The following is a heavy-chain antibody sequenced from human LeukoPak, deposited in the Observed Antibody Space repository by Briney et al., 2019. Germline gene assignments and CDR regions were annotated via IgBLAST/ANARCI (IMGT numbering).Heavy chain of an antibody. J-gene: IGHJ4*02. CDR3: ATAFPLRGYCRSNRCSQYYFNY. CDR2: ISGTGGST. D-gene: IGHD2-2*01. Sequence: GGSLRLSCAASGFTFSNYAMSWVRQAPGEGLGWGSGISGTGGSTNYADSVKGRVTISRDNSTNTLYLHMNSLRAEDTAVYYCATAFPLRGYCRSNRCSQYYFNYRGPRTTVTASS. CDR1: GFTFSNYA. V-gene: IGHV3-23*01.